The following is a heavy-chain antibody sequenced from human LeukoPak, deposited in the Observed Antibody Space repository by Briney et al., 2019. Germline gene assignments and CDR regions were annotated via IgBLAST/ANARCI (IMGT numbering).Heavy chain of an antibody. CDR1: GFTFSSYW. CDR3: ARAESDYYDSIGYSDY. CDR2: IKQDGSEK. V-gene: IGHV3-7*01. D-gene: IGHD3-22*01. J-gene: IGHJ4*02. Sequence: GGSLRLSCAASGFTFSSYWMSWVRQAPGRGLEWVANIKQDGSEKYYVDSVKGRFTISRDNAKNSLYLQMNSLRAEDTAVYYCARAESDYYDSIGYSDYWGQGTLVTVSS.